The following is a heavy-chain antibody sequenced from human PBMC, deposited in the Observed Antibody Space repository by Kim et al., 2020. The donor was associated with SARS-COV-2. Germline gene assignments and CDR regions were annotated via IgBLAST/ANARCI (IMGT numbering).Heavy chain of an antibody. CDR2: ISYDGSNK. Sequence: GGSLRLSCAASGFTFSSYGMHWVRQAPGKGLEWVAVISYDGSNKYYADSVKGRFTISRDNSKNTLYLQMNSLRAEDTAVYYCAREGQTDAFDIWGQGTMVTVSS. CDR3: AREGQTDAFDI. CDR1: GFTFSSYG. J-gene: IGHJ3*02. V-gene: IGHV3-30*03.